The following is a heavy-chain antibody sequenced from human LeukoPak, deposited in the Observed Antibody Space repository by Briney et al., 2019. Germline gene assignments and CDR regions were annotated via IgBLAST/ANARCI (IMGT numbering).Heavy chain of an antibody. CDR1: GYTFTSYY. Sequence: ASLRLSCTASGYTFTSYYMHWVRQAPGQGLEWISSINRNGGGTNYAQSFQGRFTITRDTSNSTAYLELSRLRSDDTAVYYCASDLPVTMLESNYNYYGMDAGGQGTTVTVSS. J-gene: IGHJ6*02. D-gene: IGHD4-17*01. CDR2: INRNGGGT. CDR3: ASDLPVTMLESNYNYYGMDA. V-gene: IGHV1-2*02.